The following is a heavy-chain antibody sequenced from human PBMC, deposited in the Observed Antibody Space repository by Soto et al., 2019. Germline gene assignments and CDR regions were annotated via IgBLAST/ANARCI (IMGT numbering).Heavy chain of an antibody. Sequence: GESLKISCKGSGYSFTSYWIGWVRQMPGKGLEWVGIIYPGDSDTRYSPSFQGQVTISADKSISTAYLQWSSLKASDTAMYYCARIRDKELLSPRARPIYGDYVAYGMDVWGQGTTVTVSS. CDR3: ARIRDKELLSPRARPIYGDYVAYGMDV. CDR2: IYPGDSDT. D-gene: IGHD4-17*01. CDR1: GYSFTSYW. J-gene: IGHJ6*02. V-gene: IGHV5-51*01.